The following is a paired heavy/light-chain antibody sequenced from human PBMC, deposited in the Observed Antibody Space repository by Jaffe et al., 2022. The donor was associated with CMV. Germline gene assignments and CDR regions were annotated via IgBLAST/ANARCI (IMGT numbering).Light chain of an antibody. CDR1: SSNVGNNY. V-gene: IGLV1-51*01. CDR3: GTWDSSLSAVL. CDR2: DNN. J-gene: IGLJ2*01. Sequence: QSVLTQPPSVSAAPGQKVTISCSGSSSNVGNNYVSWYQQFPGTAPKLLIYDNNKRPSGIPDRFSGSKSGTSATLGITGLQTGDEGDYYCGTWDSSLSAVLFGGGTKVTVL.
Heavy chain of an antibody. CDR3: AKTAAGTYYYGSGSYSPLYYFEY. D-gene: IGHD3-10*01. V-gene: IGHV3-30*18. J-gene: IGHJ4*02. Sequence: VQLVESGGGVVQPERSLRLSCAASGFIFSSYGMHWVRQAPGKGLQWVAVVSHDGITKYYADSVKGRFTISRDNSKNTLYLQLSSLRPEDTAVYYCAKTAAGTYYYGSGSYSPLYYFEYWGQGALVTVSS. CDR2: VSHDGITK. CDR1: GFIFSSYG.